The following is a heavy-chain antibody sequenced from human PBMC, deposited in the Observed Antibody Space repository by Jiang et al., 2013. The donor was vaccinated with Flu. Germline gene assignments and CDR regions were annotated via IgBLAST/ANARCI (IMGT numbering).Heavy chain of an antibody. CDR2: IIPIEGIA. D-gene: IGHD1-26*01. CDR3: ARDPLQEVGVPLDL. V-gene: IGHV1-69*04. J-gene: IGHJ3*01. Sequence: GAEVKKPGSSVKVSCKASGGTISNYGISWVRQAPGQGPEWMGRIIPIEGIANYAQRFQGRVTINADKSTNTAYMELNSLRSEDTAVYFCARDPLQEVGVPLDLWGQGTMVTVSS. CDR1: GGTISNYG.